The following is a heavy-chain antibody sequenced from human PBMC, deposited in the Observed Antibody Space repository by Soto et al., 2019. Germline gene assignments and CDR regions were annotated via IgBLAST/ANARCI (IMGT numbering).Heavy chain of an antibody. Sequence: EVXLVXSXGGLVKPGGSLRXSCAASGFTFSSYSMNWVRQAPGKGLEWXSSISSSSSYIYYADSVKGRFXIXXXXXXXXXXXXXXXXXXXXTAVYYCARDAVERGYSSGWSDYWGQGTLVTVSS. CDR2: ISSSSSYI. D-gene: IGHD6-19*01. CDR1: GFTFSSYS. CDR3: ARDAVERGYSSGWSDY. J-gene: IGHJ4*02. V-gene: IGHV3-21*01.